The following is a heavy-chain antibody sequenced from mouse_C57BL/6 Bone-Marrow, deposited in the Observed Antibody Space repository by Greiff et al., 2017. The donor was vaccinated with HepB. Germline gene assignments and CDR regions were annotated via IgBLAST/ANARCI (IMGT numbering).Heavy chain of an antibody. V-gene: IGHV1-50*01. Sequence: QVQLQQSGAELVKPGASVKLSCKASGYTFTSYWMQWVKQRPGQGLEWIGEIDPSDSYTNYNQKFKGKATLTVDTSSSTAYMQLSSLTSEDSAVYYCARAWFAYWGQGTLVTVSA. CDR3: ARAWFAY. J-gene: IGHJ3*01. CDR2: IDPSDSYT. CDR1: GYTFTSYW.